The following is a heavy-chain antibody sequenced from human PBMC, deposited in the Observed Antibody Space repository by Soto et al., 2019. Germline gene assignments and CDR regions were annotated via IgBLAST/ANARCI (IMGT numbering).Heavy chain of an antibody. CDR1: GFTFSTHS. CDR3: ARDLNSDAFDI. D-gene: IGHD1-7*01. Sequence: PVGSLRLSCVASGFTFSTHSMNWVRQAPGKGLEWVSYIRSGDTTIYYTDSVKGRFTISRDNAKNSLYLEMNGLRDEDTAVYYCARDLNSDAFDIWGRGTMVTVSS. J-gene: IGHJ3*02. CDR2: IRSGDTTI. V-gene: IGHV3-48*02.